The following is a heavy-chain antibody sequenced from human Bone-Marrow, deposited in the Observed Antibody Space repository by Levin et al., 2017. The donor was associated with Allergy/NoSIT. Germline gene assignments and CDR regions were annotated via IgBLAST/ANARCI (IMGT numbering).Heavy chain of an antibody. CDR2: ISYDGSEK. CDR3: VRNSASTLGGSMDV. V-gene: IGHV3-30*03. D-gene: IGHD3-10*01. CDR1: GFHFEVYG. Sequence: LSLTCAASGFHFEVYGIHWVRQAPGKGLEWVSIISYDGSEKYFADSVKGRFTISRDNAKNTVSLQMNSLRNEDTALYYCVRNSASTLGGSMDVWGQGTMVTVSS. J-gene: IGHJ6*02.